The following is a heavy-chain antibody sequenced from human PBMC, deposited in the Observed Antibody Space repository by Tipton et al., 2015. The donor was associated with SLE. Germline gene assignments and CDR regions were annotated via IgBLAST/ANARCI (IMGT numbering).Heavy chain of an antibody. J-gene: IGHJ5*02. Sequence: TLSLTCTVSGGSISSHYWSWIRQPPGKGLEWIGEINHSGSTNYNPSLKSRVTISVDTSKNQFSLKLSSVAAADTAVYYCARRRFMITFGGVIAPGSWFDPWGQGTLVTVSS. D-gene: IGHD3-16*02. V-gene: IGHV4-34*01. CDR1: GGSISSHY. CDR2: INHSGST. CDR3: ARRRFMITFGGVIAPGSWFDP.